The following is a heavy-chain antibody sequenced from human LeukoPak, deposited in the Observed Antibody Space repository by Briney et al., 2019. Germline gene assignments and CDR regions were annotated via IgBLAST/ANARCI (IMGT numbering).Heavy chain of an antibody. Sequence: RGSLRLSCAASGFTFSSYAMSWVRQAPGKGLEWVSAISGSGGSTYYADSVKGRFTISRDNSKNTLYLQMNSLRAEDTAVYYCAKDAVPAAISANWFDPWGQGTLVTVSS. CDR2: ISGSGGST. CDR1: GFTFSSYA. CDR3: AKDAVPAAISANWFDP. J-gene: IGHJ5*02. V-gene: IGHV3-23*01. D-gene: IGHD2-2*01.